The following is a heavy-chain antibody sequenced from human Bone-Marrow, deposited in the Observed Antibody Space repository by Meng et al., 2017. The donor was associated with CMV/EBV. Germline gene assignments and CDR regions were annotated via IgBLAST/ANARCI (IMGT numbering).Heavy chain of an antibody. Sequence: LRSYARSGVRLGPGRAREWVSAIRGSGGSTYYADSVKGRFTISRDNSKNTLDQKMNSLKADDTSVYYCAKVPVSYYYDRMGQDYFDYWGQGTLVTVSS. J-gene: IGHJ4*02. V-gene: IGHV3-23*01. D-gene: IGHD3-22*01. CDR2: IRGSGGST. CDR1: LRSYA. CDR3: AKVPVSYYYDRMGQDYFDY.